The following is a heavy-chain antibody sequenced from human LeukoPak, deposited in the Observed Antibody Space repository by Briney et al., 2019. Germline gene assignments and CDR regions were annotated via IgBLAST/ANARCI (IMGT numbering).Heavy chain of an antibody. J-gene: IGHJ4*02. CDR1: GVSISSSNSY. D-gene: IGHD4-17*01. V-gene: IGHV4-39*07. CDR2: IYYSGST. Sequence: SETLSLTCTVSGVSISSSNSYWGWIRQPPGKGLEWIGSIYYSGSTNYNPSLKSRVTISVDTSKNQFSLKLSSVTAADTAVYYCARMDDYGDYFDYWGQGTLVTVSS. CDR3: ARMDDYGDYFDY.